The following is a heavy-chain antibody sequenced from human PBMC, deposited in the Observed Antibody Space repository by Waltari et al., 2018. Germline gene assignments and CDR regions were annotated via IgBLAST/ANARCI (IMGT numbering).Heavy chain of an antibody. CDR3: ARYSQQLVLKALFNWYFDL. J-gene: IGHJ2*01. V-gene: IGHV4-38-2*01. Sequence: QVQLQESGPGLVKPSETLSLTCAVSGYSISSGYYWGWIRQPPGKGLEWIGSIYHSGSTYSNPSLKSRVTISVDTSKNQFSLKLSSVTAADTAVYYCARYSQQLVLKALFNWYFDLWGRGTLVTVSS. CDR1: GYSISSGYY. CDR2: IYHSGST. D-gene: IGHD6-13*01.